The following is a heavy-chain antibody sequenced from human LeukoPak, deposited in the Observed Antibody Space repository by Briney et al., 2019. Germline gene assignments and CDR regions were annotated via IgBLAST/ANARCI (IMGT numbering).Heavy chain of an antibody. CDR1: GFTFSSHG. D-gene: IGHD3-10*01. CDR3: AKDLSYGSLWFDP. J-gene: IGHJ5*02. V-gene: IGHV3-33*06. CDR2: IWYDGSKT. Sequence: GGSLRLSCAASGFTFSSHGMQWVRQAPGKGLEWVALIWYDGSKTNYVDSVMGRFTISRDSSKNTLYLQMDNLRVEDTAVYFCAKDLSYGSLWFDPWGQGTMVTVSS.